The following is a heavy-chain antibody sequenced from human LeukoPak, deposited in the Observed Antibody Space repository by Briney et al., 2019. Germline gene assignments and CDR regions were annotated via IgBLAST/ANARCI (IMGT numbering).Heavy chain of an antibody. V-gene: IGHV3-9*01. Sequence: PGRSLRLSCAASGFTFDDYAMHWVRQAPGKGLEWVSGISWNSGSIGYADSVKGRFTISRDNAKNSLYLQMNSLRAEDTALYYCAKDIITESNPPHGFDYWGQGTLVTVSS. CDR3: AKDIITESNPPHGFDY. J-gene: IGHJ4*02. CDR2: ISWNSGSI. D-gene: IGHD1-14*01. CDR1: GFTFDDYA.